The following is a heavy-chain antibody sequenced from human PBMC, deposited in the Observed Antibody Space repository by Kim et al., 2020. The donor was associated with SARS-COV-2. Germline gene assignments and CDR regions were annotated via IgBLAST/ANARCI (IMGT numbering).Heavy chain of an antibody. V-gene: IGHV3-11*05. D-gene: IGHD6-13*01. CDR3: ARDSLVAAAGTNYYGRDV. Sequence: GGSLRLSCAASGFTFSDYYMSWIRQAPGKGLEWVSYISSSSSYTNYADSVKGRFTISRDNAKNSLYLQMNSLRAEDTAVYYCARDSLVAAAGTNYYGRDVWGQGTTVTVSS. J-gene: IGHJ6*02. CDR1: GFTFSDYY. CDR2: ISSSSSYT.